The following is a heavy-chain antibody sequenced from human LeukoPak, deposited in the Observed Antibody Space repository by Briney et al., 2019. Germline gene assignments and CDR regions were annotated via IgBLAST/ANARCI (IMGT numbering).Heavy chain of an antibody. CDR3: ARVSSGWYGGYFDY. V-gene: IGHV1-69*13. CDR2: IIPIFGTA. D-gene: IGHD6-19*01. J-gene: IGHJ4*02. Sequence: GASVKVSCKASGGTFSSYAISWVRQAPGQGLEWMGGIIPIFGTANYAQKFQGRVTITADESTSTAYMELSSLRSDDTAVYYCARVSSGWYGGYFDYWGQGTLVTVSS. CDR1: GGTFSSYA.